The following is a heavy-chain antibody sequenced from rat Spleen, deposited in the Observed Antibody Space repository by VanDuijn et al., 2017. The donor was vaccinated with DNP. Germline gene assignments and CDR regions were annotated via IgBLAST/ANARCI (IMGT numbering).Heavy chain of an antibody. V-gene: IGHV5-22*01. CDR1: GFIFSDYY. CDR3: ARRQQLFYFDH. Sequence: EVQLVASGGGLVQPGRSLKISCAASGFIFSDYYMAWVRQGPTKGLEWVAYISFDGSSTYYGDSVKGRFTISRDNAKSTLYLQMNGLRSEDMATYYCARRQQLFYFDHWGQGVMVTVSS. CDR2: ISFDGSST. J-gene: IGHJ2*01. D-gene: IGHD1-10*01.